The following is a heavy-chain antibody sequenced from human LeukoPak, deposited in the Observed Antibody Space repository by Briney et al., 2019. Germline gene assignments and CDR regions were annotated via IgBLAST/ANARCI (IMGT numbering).Heavy chain of an antibody. CDR2: ISSNGGST. V-gene: IGHV3-64D*09. CDR3: VRPGIATSVGWYFDL. Sequence: GGSLRLSCSASGFTFSSYAMHWVRQAPGKGLEYVSAISSNGGSTYYSDSVKGRFTISRDNSKNTLYLQMSSLRAEDTAVYYCVRPGIATSVGWYFDLWGRGTLVTVAS. J-gene: IGHJ2*01. CDR1: GFTFSSYA. D-gene: IGHD6-13*01.